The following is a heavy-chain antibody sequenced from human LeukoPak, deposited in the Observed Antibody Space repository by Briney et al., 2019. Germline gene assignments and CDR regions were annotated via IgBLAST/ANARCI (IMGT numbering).Heavy chain of an antibody. V-gene: IGHV3-23*01. D-gene: IGHD5-12*01. Sequence: GGSLRLSWAASGFTFSSYAMSWVRQAPGKGLEWVSAISCSGGRTYYADSVKGRFTISRDNSKNTLYLQVNSLRAEDTAVYYCAKDPGSCYDLPYYYYYGMDVWGQGTTVTVSS. CDR2: ISCSGGRT. CDR3: AKDPGSCYDLPYYYYYGMDV. J-gene: IGHJ6*02. CDR1: GFTFSSYA.